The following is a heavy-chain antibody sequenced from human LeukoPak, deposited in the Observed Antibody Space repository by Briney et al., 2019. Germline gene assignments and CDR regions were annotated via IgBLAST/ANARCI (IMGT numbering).Heavy chain of an antibody. CDR3: ARVRRSGSSLPPTY. J-gene: IGHJ4*02. V-gene: IGHV1-8*01. Sequence: ASVTVSCKASGYTFTSYDINWVRQAPGQGLEWMGWMNPNSGNTGYAQKFQGRVTMTRNTSISTAYMELSSLRSEDTAVYYCARVRRSGSSLPPTYWGQGTLVTVSS. D-gene: IGHD3-10*01. CDR1: GYTFTSYD. CDR2: MNPNSGNT.